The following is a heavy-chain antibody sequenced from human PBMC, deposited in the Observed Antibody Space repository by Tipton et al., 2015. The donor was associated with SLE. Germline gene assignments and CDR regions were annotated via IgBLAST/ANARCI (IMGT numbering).Heavy chain of an antibody. Sequence: TLSLTCTVSGGSISSYYWSWIRQPPGKGLEWIGYIYYSGSTNYNPSLKSRVTISVDTSKNQFSLKLSSVTAADTAVYYCAGHDDSSGYYDYWGQGTLVTVSS. CDR2: IYYSGST. V-gene: IGHV4-59*01. CDR1: GGSISSYY. J-gene: IGHJ4*02. CDR3: AGHDDSSGYYDY. D-gene: IGHD3-22*01.